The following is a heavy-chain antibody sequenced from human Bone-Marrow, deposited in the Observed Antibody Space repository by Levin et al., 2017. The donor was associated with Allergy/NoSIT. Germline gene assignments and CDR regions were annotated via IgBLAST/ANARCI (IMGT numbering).Heavy chain of an antibody. CDR2: LHFNGDS. D-gene: IGHD3-22*01. J-gene: IGHJ2*01. CDR3: AREGTYYSDRLGYYPFDL. CDR1: GESITSYY. V-gene: IGHV4-59*01. Sequence: SQTLSLTCTVSGESITSYYWSWFRLAPGKGLEWIGYLHFNGDSNYNPSLKSRVTMSIDTSKNQLSLNLNSVTAADTAVYYCAREGTYYSDRLGYYPFDLWGRGTLVTVSS.